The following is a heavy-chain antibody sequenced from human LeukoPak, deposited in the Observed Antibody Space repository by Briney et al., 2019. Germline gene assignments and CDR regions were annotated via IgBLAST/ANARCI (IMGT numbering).Heavy chain of an antibody. J-gene: IGHJ4*02. CDR1: GYTFTAYY. CDR2: INPNSGAI. CDR3: ARGAGSYGSFYFDY. V-gene: IGHV1-2*02. Sequence: ASVKVSCKASGYTFTAYYMRWVRQAPGQGLEWMGWINPNSGAINNAQKFQGRVTMTRDTSISTAYMDLSRLRSDDTAVYYCARGAGSYGSFYFDYWGQGTLVTVSS. D-gene: IGHD5-18*01.